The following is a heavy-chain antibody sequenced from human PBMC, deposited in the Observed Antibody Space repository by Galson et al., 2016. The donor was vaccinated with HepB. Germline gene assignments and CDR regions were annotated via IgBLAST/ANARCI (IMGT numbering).Heavy chain of an antibody. CDR1: GFSLSTRGVG. J-gene: IGHJ4*02. CDR2: SYWDDDK. D-gene: IGHD3-10*01. V-gene: IGHV2-5*02. CDR3: VHEESGPIDS. Sequence: PALVKPTQTLTLTCTVSGFSLSTRGVGVGWIRQPPGKALEWLAMSYWDDDKRCSPSLKSRLTVTRDTSNNQVVLTMTNMDPVDTATYCCVHEESGPIDSWGQGTLVTVSS.